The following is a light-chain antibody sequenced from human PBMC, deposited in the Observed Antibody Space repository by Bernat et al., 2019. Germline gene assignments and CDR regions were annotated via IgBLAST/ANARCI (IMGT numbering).Light chain of an antibody. J-gene: IGKJ4*01. CDR3: QQYNNWPLT. CDR2: GAS. CDR1: QSVSSSY. V-gene: IGKV3-20*01. Sequence: EIVLTQSPGTLSLSPGERATLSCRASQSVSSSYLAWYQQKPGQAPRLLIYGASSRATGIPDRFSGSGSGTEFTLSISSLQSEEFVVYYCQQYNNWPLTFGGGTKVEIK.